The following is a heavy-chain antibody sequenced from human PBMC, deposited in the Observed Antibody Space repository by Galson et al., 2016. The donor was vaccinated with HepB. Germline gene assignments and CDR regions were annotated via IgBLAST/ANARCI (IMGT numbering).Heavy chain of an antibody. CDR1: GFSLSTIGVG. J-gene: IGHJ4*02. D-gene: IGHD2-21*01. CDR2: IYWDDTK. V-gene: IGHV2-5*02. CDR3: ARSMGRDVNSFNYVDN. Sequence: PALVKPTQTLTLTCTFSGFSLSTIGVGVGWIRQPPGKALEWLALIYWDDTKRYIPSLKSTLTITKDTSKNQVVLTMTNMDPVDTATYYCARSMGRDVNSFNYVDNWGPGTLVTVSS.